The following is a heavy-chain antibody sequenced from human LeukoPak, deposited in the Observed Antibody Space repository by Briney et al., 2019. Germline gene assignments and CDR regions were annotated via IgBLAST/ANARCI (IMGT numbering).Heavy chain of an antibody. CDR3: ASFDHCSSTSCYRFSFDY. D-gene: IGHD2-2*01. Sequence: SETLSLTCTVSGGSVSSGSYYWSWIRQPPGKGLEWIGEINHSGSTNYNPSLKSRVTISVDTSKNQFSLKLSSVTAADTAVYYCASFDHCSSTSCYRFSFDYWGQGTLVTVSS. J-gene: IGHJ4*02. V-gene: IGHV4-39*07. CDR2: INHSGST. CDR1: GGSVSSGSYY.